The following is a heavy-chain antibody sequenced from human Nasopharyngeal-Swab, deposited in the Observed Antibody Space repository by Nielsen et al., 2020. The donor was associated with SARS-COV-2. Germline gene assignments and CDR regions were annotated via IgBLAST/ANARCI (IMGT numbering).Heavy chain of an antibody. J-gene: IGHJ3*02. D-gene: IGHD4-17*01. Sequence: SETLSLTCAVYGGSFSGYYWCWIRQPPGKGLEWIGEINHSGSTNYNPSFKSRVTISVDTSKNQFSLKLSSVTAADTAVYYCARGLDYGDLNAAFDIWGQGTMVTVSS. V-gene: IGHV4-34*01. CDR2: INHSGST. CDR1: GGSFSGYY. CDR3: ARGLDYGDLNAAFDI.